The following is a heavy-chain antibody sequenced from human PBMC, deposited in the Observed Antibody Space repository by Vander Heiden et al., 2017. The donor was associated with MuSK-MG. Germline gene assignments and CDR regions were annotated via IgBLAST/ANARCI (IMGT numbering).Heavy chain of an antibody. D-gene: IGHD1-1*01. CDR3: ARMSGTGYYYYGMDV. CDR1: GFTFSDYY. CDR2: ISTSSSYT. V-gene: IGHV3-11*06. Sequence: QVQLVESGGGLVKPGGSLRPSCAAAGFTFSDYYKSWIRQAPGKGLEWLSYISTSSSYTNYADSVKGRFTISRDNAKKSLYLQMDSLRAEDTAVYYCARMSGTGYYYYGMDVWGQGTTVTVSS. J-gene: IGHJ6*02.